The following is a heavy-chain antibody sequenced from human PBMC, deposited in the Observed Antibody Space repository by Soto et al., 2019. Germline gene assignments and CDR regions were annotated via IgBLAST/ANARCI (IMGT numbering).Heavy chain of an antibody. Sequence: QVQLLQSGAEVKKPGASVQVSCTASGYTFNTFGISWVRQAPGQGLEWMGWISVYSGHTDFAQKLQDRVTLTTDTSASTAYMDLRDLRSDDTAVYYCARELIRYDILTASNFDALDVWGPGTTVTVSS. CDR1: GYTFNTFG. J-gene: IGHJ6*02. CDR2: ISVYSGHT. V-gene: IGHV1-18*01. CDR3: ARELIRYDILTASNFDALDV. D-gene: IGHD3-9*01.